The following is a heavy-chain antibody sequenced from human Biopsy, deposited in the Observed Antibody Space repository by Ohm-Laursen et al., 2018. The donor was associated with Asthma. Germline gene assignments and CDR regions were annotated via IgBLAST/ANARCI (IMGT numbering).Heavy chain of an antibody. J-gene: IGHJ4*02. V-gene: IGHV3-30-3*01. Sequence: SLRLSCAASGFTFHNYVMHWVRQAPGKGLEWVAGIFFDGSNKYYADSVKGRFTISRDNSKDTLYLQVNSLRGDDTAVYYCARGKTWGRSYYFDYWAREPWSPSPQ. D-gene: IGHD6-6*01. CDR2: IFFDGSNK. CDR3: ARGKTWGRSYYFDY. CDR1: GFTFHNYV.